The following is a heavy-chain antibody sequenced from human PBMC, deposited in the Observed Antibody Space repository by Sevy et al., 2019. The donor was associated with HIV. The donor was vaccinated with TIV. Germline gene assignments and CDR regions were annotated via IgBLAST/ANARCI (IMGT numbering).Heavy chain of an antibody. CDR3: ARDAARVIVPTAGFDS. Sequence: GGSLRLSCVASGFTFRSFSMHWVRQAPGKGLEWVAAIWYDGRTERYAESVQGRFTISRDNSKKTLHLQMNSLRAEDTALYYCARDAARVIVPTAGFDSWGQGTLVTVSS. J-gene: IGHJ5*01. CDR1: GFTFRSFS. D-gene: IGHD1-1*01. V-gene: IGHV3-33*01. CDR2: IWYDGRTE.